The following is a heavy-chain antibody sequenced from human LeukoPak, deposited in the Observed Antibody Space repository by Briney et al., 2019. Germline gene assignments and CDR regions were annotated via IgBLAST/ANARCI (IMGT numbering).Heavy chain of an antibody. CDR3: ARGWEPARGHDAFDI. CDR1: GYTFTGYG. Sequence: ASVKVSCKASGYTFTGYGISWVRRAPGQGLEWMGRIIPILGIANYAQKFQGRVTITADKSTSTAYMELSSLRSEDTAVYYCARGWEPARGHDAFDIWGQGTMVTVSS. J-gene: IGHJ3*02. V-gene: IGHV1-69*04. CDR2: IIPILGIA. D-gene: IGHD1-26*01.